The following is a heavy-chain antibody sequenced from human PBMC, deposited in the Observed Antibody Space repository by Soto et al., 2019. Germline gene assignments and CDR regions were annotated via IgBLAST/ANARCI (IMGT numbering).Heavy chain of an antibody. CDR1: GYSFTGYY. D-gene: IGHD7-27*01. CDR2: IIPHSGAT. CDR3: ERDTDEFTNGADDL. J-gene: IGHJ5*02. Sequence: ASVKVSCKASGYSFTGYYMHWVRQAPGQGLEWMGWIIPHSGATNYAQKFQARVNLTRETYISTAYMQLSGLTSDDTAVYYCERDTDEFTNGADDLWGQGTLVTVS. V-gene: IGHV1-2*02.